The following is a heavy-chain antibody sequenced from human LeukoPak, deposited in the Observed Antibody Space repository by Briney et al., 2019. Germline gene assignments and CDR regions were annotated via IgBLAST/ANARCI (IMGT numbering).Heavy chain of an antibody. J-gene: IGHJ4*02. CDR2: IHPEGNEK. CDR3: ARDDAFFGDH. D-gene: IGHD3-10*01. CDR1: GFTLSNFW. V-gene: IGHV3-7*01. Sequence: PGGSLRLSCALSGFTLSNFWMSCVRQAPGRGLEWVANIHPEGNEKYHVVSVEGRFVISTENTKNLLFLQRRRLRVEDTALYYCARDDAFFGDHWGQGPLVPVSS.